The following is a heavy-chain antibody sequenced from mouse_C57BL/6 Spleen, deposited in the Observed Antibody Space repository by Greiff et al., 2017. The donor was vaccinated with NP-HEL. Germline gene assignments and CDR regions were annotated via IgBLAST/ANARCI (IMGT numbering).Heavy chain of an antibody. CDR3: ASLDGYYKGFAY. J-gene: IGHJ3*01. CDR1: GYSFTGYY. Sequence: VQLKQSGPELVKPGASVKISCKASGYSFTGYYMNWVKQSPEKSLEWIGEINPSTGGTTYNQKFKAKATLTVDKSSSTAYMQLKSLTSEDSAVYYCASLDGYYKGFAYWGQGTLVTVSA. V-gene: IGHV1-42*01. D-gene: IGHD2-3*01. CDR2: INPSTGGT.